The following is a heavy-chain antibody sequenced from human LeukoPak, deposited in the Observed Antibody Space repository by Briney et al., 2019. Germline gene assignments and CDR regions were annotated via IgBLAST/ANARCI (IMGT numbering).Heavy chain of an antibody. CDR1: AGSMRSHY. J-gene: IGHJ3*02. Sequence: SETLSLTCTVSAGSMRSHYWSWIRQPPGKGLEGMGVIYYSGTTRYKPSLQSRVTISADTSKHPFSLKLHFVPAADTAVYSCARLLDNDRSGDPDTFDMWGQGTMVTVSS. CDR3: ARLLDNDRSGDPDTFDM. D-gene: IGHD3-22*01. V-gene: IGHV4-59*11. CDR2: IYYSGTT.